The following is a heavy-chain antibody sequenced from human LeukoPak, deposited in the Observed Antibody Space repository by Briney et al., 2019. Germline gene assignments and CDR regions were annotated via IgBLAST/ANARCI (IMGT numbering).Heavy chain of an antibody. CDR3: STAMVMNAILYFQH. Sequence: PGGSLRLSCAGSGFTFSNAWMSWVRQTPGKGLEWVGRIKSKTEGGTTDYAAPVKDRFTISRDDSKDTLYLQMNSLKPEDTAVYYCSTAMVMNAILYFQHWGQGTTVTVSS. D-gene: IGHD2-21*01. CDR2: IKSKTEGGTT. CDR1: GFTFSNAW. J-gene: IGHJ1*01. V-gene: IGHV3-15*01.